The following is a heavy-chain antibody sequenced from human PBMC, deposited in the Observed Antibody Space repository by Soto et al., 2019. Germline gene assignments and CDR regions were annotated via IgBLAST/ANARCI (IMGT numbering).Heavy chain of an antibody. V-gene: IGHV3-9*01. J-gene: IGHJ3*02. CDR1: GFTFDDYA. CDR3: AKGLWCSGGSCRPVITTDDDAFDI. D-gene: IGHD2-15*01. CDR2: ISWNSGSI. Sequence: PGGSLRLSCAASGFTFDDYAMHWVRQAPGKGLEWVSGISWNSGSIGYADSVKGRFTISRDNAKNSLYLQMNSLRAEDTALYYCAKGLWCSGGSCRPVITTDDDAFDIWGQGTMVTVSS.